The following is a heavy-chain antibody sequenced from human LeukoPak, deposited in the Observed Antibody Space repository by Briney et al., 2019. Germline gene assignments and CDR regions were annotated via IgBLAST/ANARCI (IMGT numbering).Heavy chain of an antibody. CDR3: ATDLVVVPAAMRAFDI. J-gene: IGHJ3*02. Sequence: ASVKVSCKVSGYTFTDYYMHWVQQAPGKGLEWMGLVDPEDGETIYAEKFQGRVTITADTSTDTAYVELSSLRSEDTAVYYCATDLVVVPAAMRAFDIWGQGTMVTFSS. V-gene: IGHV1-69-2*01. D-gene: IGHD2-2*01. CDR2: VDPEDGET. CDR1: GYTFTDYY.